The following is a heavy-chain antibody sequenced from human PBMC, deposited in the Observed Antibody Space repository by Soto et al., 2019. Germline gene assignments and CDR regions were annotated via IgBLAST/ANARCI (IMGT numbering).Heavy chain of an antibody. D-gene: IGHD3-10*01. CDR3: AKGECTRVKVYSDHMDV. CDR2: IFWNSGTI. CDR1: GFSFGDYA. V-gene: IGHV3-9*01. J-gene: IGHJ6*03. Sequence: DVQLVESGGGLVQPGRSLRLSCEVSGFSFGDYAMHWVRQAPGKGLEWVSGIFWNSGTIAYADSVKGRFTIARDNAKKYPSLQMSRLGPEDTAMYYCAKGECTRVKVYSDHMDVWGKGTTVNVSS.